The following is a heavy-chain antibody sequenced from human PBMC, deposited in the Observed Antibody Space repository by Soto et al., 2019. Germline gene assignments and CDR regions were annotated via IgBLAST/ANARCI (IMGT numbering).Heavy chain of an antibody. CDR1: GGSISSYY. Sequence: SETLSLTCTVSGGSISSYYWSWIRQPPGKGLEWIGYIYYSGSTNYNPSLKSRVTISVDTSKNQFSLKLSSVTAADTAVYYCASLGSYYYGSGSSLDAFDIWGQGTMVT. CDR2: IYYSGST. D-gene: IGHD3-10*01. CDR3: ASLGSYYYGSGSSLDAFDI. J-gene: IGHJ3*02. V-gene: IGHV4-59*01.